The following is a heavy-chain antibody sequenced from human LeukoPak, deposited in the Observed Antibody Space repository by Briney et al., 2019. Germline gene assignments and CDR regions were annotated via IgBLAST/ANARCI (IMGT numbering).Heavy chain of an antibody. CDR3: ARQPPAVSYGMDV. Sequence: SETLSLTCTVSGGSISSSSYYWGWIRQPPGKGLEWIGSIYYSGSTYYNPSLKSRVTISVDTSKNQFSLKLSSVTAADTAVYYCARQPPAVSYGMDVWGQGTTVTVSS. CDR2: IYYSGST. CDR1: GGSISSSSYY. V-gene: IGHV4-39*01. D-gene: IGHD5/OR15-5a*01. J-gene: IGHJ6*02.